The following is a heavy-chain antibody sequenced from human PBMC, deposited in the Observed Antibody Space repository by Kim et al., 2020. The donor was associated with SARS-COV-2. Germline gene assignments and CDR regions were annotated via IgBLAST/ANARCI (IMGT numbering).Heavy chain of an antibody. Sequence: GGSLRLSCAASGFTFSRYWMSWVRQAPGKGPAWAANIKQDGSEKYYVDSVKGRFTISSDNAKKSLYLQMNSLIADDTTVYYCARAGWSYYDSSAYSNFAFDIWGQGTMVTVSS. CDR2: IKQDGSEK. V-gene: IGHV3-7*01. J-gene: IGHJ3*02. D-gene: IGHD3-22*01. CDR3: ARAGWSYYDSSAYSNFAFDI. CDR1: GFTFSRYW.